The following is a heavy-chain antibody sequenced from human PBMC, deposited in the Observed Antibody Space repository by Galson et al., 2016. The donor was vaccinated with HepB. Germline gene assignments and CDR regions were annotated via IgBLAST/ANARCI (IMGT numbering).Heavy chain of an antibody. CDR2: IYYTGRT. J-gene: IGHJ4*02. V-gene: IGHV4-39*01. D-gene: IGHD1-26*01. CDR1: GGSIGSSNYY. CDR3: ARHEPSFCNSGTCYPYYFDY. Sequence: SETLSLTCVVSGGSIGSSNYYWGWIRQPPGKALEWLGSIYYTGRTFYNPSLKSRVTIFVDTSGNQFSLRVSSVTAADTAVYYCARHEPSFCNSGTCYPYYFDYWGQGTLVTVAS.